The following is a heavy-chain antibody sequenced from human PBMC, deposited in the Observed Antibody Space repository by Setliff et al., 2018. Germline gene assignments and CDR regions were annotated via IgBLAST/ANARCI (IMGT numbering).Heavy chain of an antibody. J-gene: IGHJ4*02. CDR3: TRDAGGDYDN. V-gene: IGHV3-49*04. CDR2: IKSKAYGGTT. CDR1: GFSFGDYA. D-gene: IGHD2-21*02. Sequence: GGSLRLSCTTSGFSFGDYAITWVRQAPGKGLEWVGFIKSKAYGGTTEYAASVKGRFTISRDYSRNIAYVQMNSLKTEDTAVYYCTRDAGGDYDNWGQGTLVTVSS.